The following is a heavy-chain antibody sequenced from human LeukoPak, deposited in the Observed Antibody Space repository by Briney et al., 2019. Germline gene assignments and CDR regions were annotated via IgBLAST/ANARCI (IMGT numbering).Heavy chain of an antibody. D-gene: IGHD6-13*01. CDR1: GGTFSSYA. V-gene: IGHV1-69*13. J-gene: IGHJ4*02. Sequence: SVKVSCKASGGTFSSYAISWVRQAPGQGLEWMGGIIPIFGTANYAQKLQGRVTITADESTSTAYMELSSLRSEDTAVYYCARAPSKSLAAAGLYYFDYWGQGTLVSVSS. CDR2: IIPIFGTA. CDR3: ARAPSKSLAAAGLYYFDY.